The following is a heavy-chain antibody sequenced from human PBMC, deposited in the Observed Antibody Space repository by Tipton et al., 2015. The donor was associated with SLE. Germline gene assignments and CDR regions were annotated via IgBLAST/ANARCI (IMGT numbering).Heavy chain of an antibody. V-gene: IGHV3-23*03. CDR2: IYSGGST. CDR3: ARDVVTTVTLGDY. Sequence: GSLRLSCAASGFTFSSYAMSWVRQAPGKGLEWVSVIYSGGSTYYADSVKGRFTISRDNSKNTLYLQMNSLRAEDTAVYYCARDVVTTVTLGDYWDQGTLVTVSS. CDR1: GFTFSSYA. J-gene: IGHJ4*02. D-gene: IGHD4-17*01.